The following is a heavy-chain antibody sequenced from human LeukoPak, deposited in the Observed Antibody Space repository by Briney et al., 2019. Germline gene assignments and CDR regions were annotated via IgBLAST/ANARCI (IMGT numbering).Heavy chain of an antibody. CDR1: GGSISSYY. CDR2: IYTSGST. CDR3: ARGVGYYYYGMAV. J-gene: IGHJ6*02. D-gene: IGHD3-10*01. Sequence: SETLSLTCTVSGGSISSYYWSWIQQPAGKGLEWIGRIYTSGSTNYNPSLKRRVTMSVDPSKNQFYLKLSSVPASDTAVYYCARGVGYYYYGMAVWGQGTTVTVSS. V-gene: IGHV4-4*07.